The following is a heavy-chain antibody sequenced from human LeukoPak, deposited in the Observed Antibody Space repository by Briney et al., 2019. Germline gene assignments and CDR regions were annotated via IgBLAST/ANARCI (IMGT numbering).Heavy chain of an antibody. V-gene: IGHV3-53*01. J-gene: IGHJ4*02. CDR2: IYSGGST. D-gene: IGHD3-22*01. Sequence: GGSLRLSCAATGFTVSSNYMSWVRQAPGKGLEWVSVIYSGGSTYYADSVKGRFTISRDNSKNTLYLQMNGLRAEDTAVYYCAREASYYDSSRDYWGQGTLVTVSS. CDR3: AREASYYDSSRDY. CDR1: GFTVSSNY.